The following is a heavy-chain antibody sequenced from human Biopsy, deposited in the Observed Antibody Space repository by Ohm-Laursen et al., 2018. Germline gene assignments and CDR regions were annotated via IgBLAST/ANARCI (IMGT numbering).Heavy chain of an antibody. CDR3: ARLTGDPSY. V-gene: IGHV4-59*01. J-gene: IGHJ4*02. CDR1: GGSIKRYY. CDR2: IYYTGHT. Sequence: PGTLSLTCTVSGGSIKRYYWNWIRQSPGKGLAWIGFIYYTGHTNYNPALKSRATISVDTSKNQFPLKVISGTAADTAVYYCARLTGDPSYWGQGILVTVSS. D-gene: IGHD7-27*01.